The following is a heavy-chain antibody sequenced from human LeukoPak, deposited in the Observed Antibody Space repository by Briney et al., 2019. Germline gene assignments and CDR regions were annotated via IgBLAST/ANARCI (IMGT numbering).Heavy chain of an antibody. J-gene: IGHJ4*02. CDR2: ISSSSSYI. CDR1: GFTFSTYS. V-gene: IGHV3-21*01. Sequence: GGSLRLSCAASGFTFSTYSMNWVRQAPGKGLEWVSSISSSSSYIYHADSVKGRFTISRDNAKNSLYLQMNSLRAEDTAVYYCARDSRRILPSDWGQGTLVTVSS. D-gene: IGHD2-15*01. CDR3: ARDSRRILPSD.